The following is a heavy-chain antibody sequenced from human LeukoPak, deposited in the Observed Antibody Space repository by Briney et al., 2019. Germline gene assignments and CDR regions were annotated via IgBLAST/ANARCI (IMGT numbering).Heavy chain of an antibody. CDR1: GFTFSGYA. CDR2: ISCSGGST. CDR3: AKDYYDSSSTYYFDY. V-gene: IGHV3-23*01. J-gene: IGHJ4*02. D-gene: IGHD3-22*01. Sequence: PGGSLRLSCAASGFTFSGYAMSWVRQAPGKGLEWVSAISCSGGSTYYADSVKGRFTISRDNSKNTLYLQMNSLRAEDTAVYYCAKDYYDSSSTYYFDYWGQGTLVTVSS.